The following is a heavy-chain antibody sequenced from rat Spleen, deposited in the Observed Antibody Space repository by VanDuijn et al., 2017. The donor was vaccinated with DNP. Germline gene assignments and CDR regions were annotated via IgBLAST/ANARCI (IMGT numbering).Heavy chain of an antibody. CDR1: GYSITSNY. V-gene: IGHV3-1*01. CDR2: ISYSGST. J-gene: IGHJ2*01. D-gene: IGHD1-7*01. Sequence: EVQLQESGSGLVKPSQSLSLTCSVTGYSITSNYWGWIRKFPGNKMEYIGHISYSGSTNYNPSLRRRISITRDTSKNNFFLHLNSVTTEDTATYYCARGTRYFDYWGQGVMVTVSS. CDR3: ARGTRYFDY.